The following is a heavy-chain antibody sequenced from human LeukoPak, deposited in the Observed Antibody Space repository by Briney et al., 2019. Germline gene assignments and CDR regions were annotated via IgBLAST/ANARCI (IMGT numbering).Heavy chain of an antibody. D-gene: IGHD2-2*03. CDR1: GGTFISYA. CDR2: IIPIFGTA. J-gene: IGHJ4*02. V-gene: IGHV1-69*13. CDR3: ASFKEVGYYFDY. Sequence: ASVKVSCKASGGTFISYAISWVRQAPGQGLEWMGGIIPIFGTANYAQKFQGRVTITADESTSTAYMELSSLRSEDTAVYYCASFKEVGYYFDYWGQGTLVTVSS.